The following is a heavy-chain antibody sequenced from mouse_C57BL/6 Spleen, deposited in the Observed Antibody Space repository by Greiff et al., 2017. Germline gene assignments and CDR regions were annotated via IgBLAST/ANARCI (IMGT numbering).Heavy chain of an antibody. CDR3: TRWSNYVGAMDY. CDR2: IDPETGGT. V-gene: IGHV1-15*01. Sequence: VKLMESGAELVRPGASVTLSCKASGYTFTDYEMHWVKQTPVHGLEWIGAIDPETGGTAYNQKFKGKAILTADKSSSTAYMELRSLTSEDSAVYYCTRWSNYVGAMDYWGQGTSVTVSS. J-gene: IGHJ4*01. D-gene: IGHD2-5*01. CDR1: GYTFTDYE.